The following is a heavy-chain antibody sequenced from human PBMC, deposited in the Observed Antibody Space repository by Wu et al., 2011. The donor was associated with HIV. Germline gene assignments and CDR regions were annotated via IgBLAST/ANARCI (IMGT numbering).Heavy chain of an antibody. CDR3: VRRWGSIDY. Sequence: EVQLVQSGAEVKKPGTEVKISCKVSGYTFTDYYMHWVRQAPGRGLEWMGLINPEDGDTLYAEKFQGRVALTADRSTTTTYMELSSLTSEDTAVYYCVRRWGSIDYWGQGALVTVSS. J-gene: IGHJ4*02. CDR2: INPEDGDT. D-gene: IGHD2-21*01. CDR1: GYTFTDYY. V-gene: IGHV1-69-2*01.